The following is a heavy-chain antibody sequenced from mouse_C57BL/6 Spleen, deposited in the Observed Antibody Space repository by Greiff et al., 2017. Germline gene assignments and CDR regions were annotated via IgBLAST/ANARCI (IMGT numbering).Heavy chain of an antibody. CDR1: GFSLTSYG. D-gene: IGHD4-1*01. J-gene: IGHJ1*03. CDR2: IWSDGST. V-gene: IGHV2-6-1*01. CDR3: ARHNWDDWYFEV. Sequence: QVQLKESGPGLVAPSPSLSITCTVSGFSLTSYGVHWVRQPPGKGLEWLVVIWSDGSTTYNSALKSRLSISKDNSKSQVFLKMNSLQTDDTAMYYCARHNWDDWYFEVWGTGTTVTVAS.